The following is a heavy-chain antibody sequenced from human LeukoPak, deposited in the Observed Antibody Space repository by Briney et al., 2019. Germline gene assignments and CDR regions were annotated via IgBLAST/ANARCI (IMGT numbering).Heavy chain of an antibody. CDR2: INPNSGGT. CDR1: GYTFTGYY. J-gene: IGHJ4*02. D-gene: IGHD5-12*01. Sequence: GASVKVSCKASGYTFTGYYMHWVRQAPGQGLEWMGWINPNSGGTNYAQKFQGRVTMTRDTSISTAYMELSRLRSDDTAVYYCARGIVAEPFYLDYWGQGTLVTISS. CDR3: ARGIVAEPFYLDY. V-gene: IGHV1-2*02.